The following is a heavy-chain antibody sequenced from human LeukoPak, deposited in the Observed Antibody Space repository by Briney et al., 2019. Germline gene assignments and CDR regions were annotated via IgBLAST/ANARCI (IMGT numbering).Heavy chain of an antibody. CDR1: GGSISSSGYY. V-gene: IGHV4-39*01. J-gene: IGHJ4*02. D-gene: IGHD3-22*01. CDR3: ASPSDSSGYYPYYFDY. Sequence: SETLSLTCTVSGGSISSSGYYWGWIRQPPGKGLEWIGSIYYSGSTYYNPSLKSRVTISVDTSKNQFSLKLSSVTAADTAVYYCASPSDSSGYYPYYFDYWGQGTLVTVSS. CDR2: IYYSGST.